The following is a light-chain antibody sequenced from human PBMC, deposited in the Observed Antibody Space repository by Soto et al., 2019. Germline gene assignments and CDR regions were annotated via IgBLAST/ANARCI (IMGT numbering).Light chain of an antibody. CDR3: SSDAGSNNLV. V-gene: IGLV2-8*01. J-gene: IGLJ2*01. CDR1: SSDVGGYNY. CDR2: EVS. Sequence: QSALTQPPSASGSPGQSVTISCTGTSSDVGGYNYVSWYQQHPGKAPKLMIYEVSKRPSGVPDRFSGSKSGNTASLTVSGLQAEDEDDYYCSSDAGSNNLVFGGGTQLTVL.